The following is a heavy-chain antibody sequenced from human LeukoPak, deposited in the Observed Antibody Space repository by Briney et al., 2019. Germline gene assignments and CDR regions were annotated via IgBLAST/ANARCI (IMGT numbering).Heavy chain of an antibody. CDR3: ASRHCSGGGCYFAGADPFDY. V-gene: IGHV3-48*01. CDR1: GFTFSTYS. Sequence: PGGSLRLSCAASGFTFSTYSMSWVRQAPGKGLEWVSYISSSSSTISYPDSVKGRFTISRDTSKNTLYLQMNSLRAEDTAVYFCASRHCSGGGCYFAGADPFDYWGQGTLVTVSS. CDR2: ISSSSSTI. D-gene: IGHD2-15*01. J-gene: IGHJ4*02.